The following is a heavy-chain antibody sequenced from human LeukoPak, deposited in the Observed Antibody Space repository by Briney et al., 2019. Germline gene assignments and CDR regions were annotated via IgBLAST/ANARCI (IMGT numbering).Heavy chain of an antibody. D-gene: IGHD1-7*01. CDR2: IYYSGST. CDR3: ARGSNWNYSFDI. V-gene: IGHV4-30-4*01. CDR1: GGSISSGDYY. Sequence: NASETLSLTCTVSGGSISSGDYYWSWIRQPPGKGLEWIGYIYYSGSTYYNPSLKSRVTISVDTSKNQFSLKLSSVTAADTAVYYCARGSNWNYSFDIWGQGTMVTVSS. J-gene: IGHJ3*02.